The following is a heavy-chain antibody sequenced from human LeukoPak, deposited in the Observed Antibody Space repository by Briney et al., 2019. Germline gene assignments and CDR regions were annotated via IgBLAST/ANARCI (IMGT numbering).Heavy chain of an antibody. Sequence: GGSLRLSCEASGFTFSSYAMSWVRQAPGKGLEWVSTISGSGGLTYYADSVKGRFTISRDNSKNTLFLQVNSLRGEDTAVYYCAKGIHGSLLRSLEFDYWGQGTLVTVSS. CDR2: ISGSGGLT. D-gene: IGHD3-3*01. CDR3: AKGIHGSLLRSLEFDY. V-gene: IGHV3-23*01. J-gene: IGHJ4*02. CDR1: GFTFSSYA.